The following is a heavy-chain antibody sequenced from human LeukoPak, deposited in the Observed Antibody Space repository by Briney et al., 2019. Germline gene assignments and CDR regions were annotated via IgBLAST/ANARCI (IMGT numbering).Heavy chain of an antibody. CDR1: GYTFTSYY. CDR3: ARESHVTREDY. D-gene: IGHD3-10*01. V-gene: IGHV1-18*04. CDR2: ISANDGNT. J-gene: IGHJ4*02. Sequence: ASVKVSCKASGYTFTSYYMHWVRQAPGQGLEWMGWISANDGNTDYPQKLQGRVTMTTDTSTSTAYMELGSLRSDDTAVYYCARESHVTREDYWGQGTLVTVSS.